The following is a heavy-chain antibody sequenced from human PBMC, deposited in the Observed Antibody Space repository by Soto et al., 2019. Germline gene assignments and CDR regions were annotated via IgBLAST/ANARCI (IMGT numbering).Heavy chain of an antibody. V-gene: IGHV3-11*06. CDR2: ISSSSYT. J-gene: IGHJ3*02. Sequence: GGSLRLSCAAAGFTFSDYYMSWIRQAPGKGLEWVSYISSSSYTNYADSVKGRFTISRDNAKNSLYLQMNSLRAEDTAVYYCAKAREDGDAFGIWGQGTMVTVPS. CDR3: AKAREDGDAFGI. CDR1: GFTFSDYY.